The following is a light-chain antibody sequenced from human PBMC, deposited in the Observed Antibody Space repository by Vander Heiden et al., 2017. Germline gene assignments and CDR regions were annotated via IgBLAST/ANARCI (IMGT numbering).Light chain of an antibody. CDR3: QKYNSAPHE. CDR2: ASS. J-gene: IGKJ1*01. Sequence: DIQLTQSPSSLSASVVDRVTITCRASQGISNYLAWYQQKPGKVPKLLIYASSTLQSGVPSRFSGSGSGTDFTLTISSLQPEDVATYYCQKYNSAPHEFGQGTKVEIK. CDR1: QGISNY. V-gene: IGKV1-27*01.